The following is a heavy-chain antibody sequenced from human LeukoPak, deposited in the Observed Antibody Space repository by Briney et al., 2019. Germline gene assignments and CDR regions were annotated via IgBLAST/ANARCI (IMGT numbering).Heavy chain of an antibody. V-gene: IGHV3-23*01. D-gene: IGHD6-6*01. J-gene: IGHJ5*02. Sequence: ETLSLTCTVSGGSISSSSYYWGWVRQAPGKGLEWVSAISGSGGSTYYADSVKGRFTISRDNSKNTLYLQMNSLRAEDTAVYYCAKGTPAARRWFDPWGQGTLVTVSS. CDR2: ISGSGGST. CDR3: AKGTPAARRWFDP. CDR1: GGSISSSSYY.